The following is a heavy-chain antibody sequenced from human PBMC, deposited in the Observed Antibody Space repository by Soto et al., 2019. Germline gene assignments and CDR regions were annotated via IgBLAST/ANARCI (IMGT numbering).Heavy chain of an antibody. Sequence: ASVKVSCKASGGTFSSYAISWVRQAPGQGLEWMGGIIPIFGTANYAQKFQGRVTITADKSTSTAYMELSSLRSEDTAVYYCARSQYYYDSSGYYWDAFDIWGQGTMVTVS. D-gene: IGHD3-22*01. CDR3: ARSQYYYDSSGYYWDAFDI. J-gene: IGHJ3*02. CDR1: GGTFSSYA. CDR2: IIPIFGTA. V-gene: IGHV1-69*06.